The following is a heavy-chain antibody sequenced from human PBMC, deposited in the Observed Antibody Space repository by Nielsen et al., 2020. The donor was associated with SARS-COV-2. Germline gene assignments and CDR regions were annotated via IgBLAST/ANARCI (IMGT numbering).Heavy chain of an antibody. D-gene: IGHD1-26*01. Sequence: GSLRLSCTVSGGSISSSSYYWGWIRQPPGKGLEWIGSIYYSGSTYYNPSLKSRVTISVDTSKNQFSLKLSSVTAADTAVYYCARLDPSGTNEAFDIWGQGTMVTVSS. CDR3: ARLDPSGTNEAFDI. V-gene: IGHV4-39*01. CDR2: IYYSGST. J-gene: IGHJ3*02. CDR1: GGSISSSSYY.